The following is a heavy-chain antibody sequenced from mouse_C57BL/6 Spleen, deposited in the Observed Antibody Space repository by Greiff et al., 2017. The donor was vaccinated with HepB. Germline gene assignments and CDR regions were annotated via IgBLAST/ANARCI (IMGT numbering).Heavy chain of an antibody. CDR2: IYPRSGNT. CDR3: ARYPANYYGSSSYAMDY. D-gene: IGHD1-1*01. V-gene: IGHV1-81*01. Sequence: VKLMESGAELARPGASVKLSCKASGYTFTSYGISWVKQRTGQGLEWIGEIYPRSGNTYYNEKFKGKATLTADKSSSTAYMELRSLTSEDSAVYFCARYPANYYGSSSYAMDYWGQGTSVTVSS. J-gene: IGHJ4*01. CDR1: GYTFTSYG.